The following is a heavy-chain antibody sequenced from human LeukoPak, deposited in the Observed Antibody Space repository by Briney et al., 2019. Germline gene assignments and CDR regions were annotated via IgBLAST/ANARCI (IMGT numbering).Heavy chain of an antibody. Sequence: GRSLRLSCAASGFTFSSYGMHWVRQAPGKGLEWVAVISYDGSNKYYADSVKGRFTIPRDNSKNTLYLQMNSLRAEDTAVYYCAKDFSELRLGELSLYFDYWGQGTLVTVSS. D-gene: IGHD3-16*02. J-gene: IGHJ4*02. CDR3: AKDFSELRLGELSLYFDY. CDR1: GFTFSSYG. CDR2: ISYDGSNK. V-gene: IGHV3-30*18.